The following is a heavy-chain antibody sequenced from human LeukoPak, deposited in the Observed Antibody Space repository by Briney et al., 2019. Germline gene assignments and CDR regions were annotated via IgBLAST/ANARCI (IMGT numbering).Heavy chain of an antibody. J-gene: IGHJ4*02. CDR1: GGSFSGYY. D-gene: IGHD3-22*01. CDR2: INHSGST. CDR3: ARGPPRHYYYDSSGYYLPFDY. Sequence: SETLSLTCAVYGGSFSGYYWSWIRHPPGKGLEWIGEINHSGSTNYNPPLKSRVTISVDTSKNQFSLKLSSVTAADTAVYYCARGPPRHYYYDSSGYYLPFDYWGQGTLVTVSS. V-gene: IGHV4-34*01.